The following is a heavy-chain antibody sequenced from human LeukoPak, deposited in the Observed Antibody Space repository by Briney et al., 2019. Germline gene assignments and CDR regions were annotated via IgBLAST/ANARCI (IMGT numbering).Heavy chain of an antibody. D-gene: IGHD4-23*01. J-gene: IGHJ3*02. Sequence: SETLSLTCIVSGYSTSSGYYWGWIRQPPGKGLEWIGSIYSGSTYFNPSLKSRLTTSVDTSKNQFSLKLSSVTAADTAVYYCARAPNAGGNGAFDIWGQGTMVTVSS. V-gene: IGHV4-38-2*02. CDR1: GYSTSSGYY. CDR2: IYSGST. CDR3: ARAPNAGGNGAFDI.